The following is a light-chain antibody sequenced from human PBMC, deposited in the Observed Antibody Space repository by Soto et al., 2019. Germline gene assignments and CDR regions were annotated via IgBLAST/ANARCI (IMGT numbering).Light chain of an antibody. J-gene: IGKJ1*01. CDR1: QSISNN. CDR2: GAS. CDR3: QQYDKWPPWT. V-gene: IGKV3-15*01. Sequence: EIVLTQSPATLSVSPGERATLSCRASQSISNNLAWYQQKSGQAPSLLLYGASSRATAIPARFSGSGSGTDVTLTISSLQSEDFAVYYCQQYDKWPPWTFGQGTKVEVK.